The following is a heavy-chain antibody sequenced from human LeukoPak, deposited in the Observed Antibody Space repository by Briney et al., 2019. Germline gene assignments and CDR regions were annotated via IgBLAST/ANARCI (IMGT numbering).Heavy chain of an antibody. CDR3: ARLGIAAAGTLFDY. Sequence: SETLSLTCTVSGGPISSGDYYWRWIRQPPGKGLEWIGYIYYSGSTYYNPSLKSRVTISVDTSKNQFSLKLSSVTAADTAVYYCARLGIAAAGTLFDYWGQGTLVTVSS. CDR1: GGPISSGDYY. V-gene: IGHV4-30-4*08. D-gene: IGHD6-13*01. J-gene: IGHJ4*02. CDR2: IYYSGST.